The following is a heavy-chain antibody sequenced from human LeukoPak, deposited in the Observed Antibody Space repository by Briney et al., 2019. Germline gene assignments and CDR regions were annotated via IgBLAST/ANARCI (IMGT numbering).Heavy chain of an antibody. CDR2: IYYSGST. CDR1: GGSISSGSYY. J-gene: IGHJ4*02. Sequence: PSETLSLTCTVSGGSISSGSYYWGWIRQPPGKGLEWIGSIYYSGSTFYNPSLKSRITISVKASKNKLSLKQRSVTAADTAVYYCARHRDNYDDRIDYWGQGTLVTVSS. CDR3: ARHRDNYDDRIDY. V-gene: IGHV4-39*01. D-gene: IGHD3-22*01.